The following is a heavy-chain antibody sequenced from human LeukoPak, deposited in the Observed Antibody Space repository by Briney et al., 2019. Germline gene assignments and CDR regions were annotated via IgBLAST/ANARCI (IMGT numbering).Heavy chain of an antibody. CDR1: GGSISSYY. J-gene: IGHJ5*02. Sequence: SETLSLTCTVSGGSISSYYWSWIRQPPGKGLEWIGYIYYSGSTNYNPSLKSRVTISVDTSKNQFSLKLSSATAADTAVYYCARGHHSGDNWFDPWGQGTLVTVSS. V-gene: IGHV4-59*01. CDR3: ARGHHSGDNWFDP. D-gene: IGHD1-26*01. CDR2: IYYSGST.